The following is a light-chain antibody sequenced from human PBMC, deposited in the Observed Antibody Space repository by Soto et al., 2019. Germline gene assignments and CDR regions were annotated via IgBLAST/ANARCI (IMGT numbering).Light chain of an antibody. CDR1: RGIMND. V-gene: IGKV1-6*01. J-gene: IGKJ1*01. CDR2: AAS. Sequence: AIQMTQSPSSLSASVGDRVTITCRGSRGIMNDLAWYQQKPGKAPKVLIYAASSLQSGVPLRFSGSGSGTDFTLTISSLQPEDFATYYCLQDYNYPLAFGQGTKVEIK. CDR3: LQDYNYPLA.